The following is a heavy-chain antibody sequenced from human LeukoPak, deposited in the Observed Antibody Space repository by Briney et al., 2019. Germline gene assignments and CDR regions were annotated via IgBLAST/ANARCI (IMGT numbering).Heavy chain of an antibody. J-gene: IGHJ4*02. D-gene: IGHD3-10*01. Sequence: SETLSLTCTVSGVSISNYYWSWSRQPPGKGLEWIGYIYYSGSTNYNPSLKSRVTISVDTSKNQFSLKLSSVTAADTAVYYCTIYYYGSGRRYFDDWGQGTLVTVSS. V-gene: IGHV4-59*01. CDR3: TIYYYGSGRRYFDD. CDR1: GVSISNYY. CDR2: IYYSGST.